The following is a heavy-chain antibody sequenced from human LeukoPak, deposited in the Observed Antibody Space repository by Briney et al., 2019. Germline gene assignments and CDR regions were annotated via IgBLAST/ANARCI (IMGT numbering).Heavy chain of an antibody. V-gene: IGHV4-30-2*01. J-gene: IGHJ6*02. CDR2: IYHSGST. D-gene: IGHD3-16*01. CDR1: GCSLSSGSYS. CDR3: ARGGGAPYYGMEV. Sequence: TLSLTCAVSGCSLSSGSYSWSWIRQPPGKGLEWIGYIYHSGSTYYNPSLKSRVTISVDRSKNQFSLNLSSVTAADTAVYYCARGGGAPYYGMEVWGRGTTVTVSS.